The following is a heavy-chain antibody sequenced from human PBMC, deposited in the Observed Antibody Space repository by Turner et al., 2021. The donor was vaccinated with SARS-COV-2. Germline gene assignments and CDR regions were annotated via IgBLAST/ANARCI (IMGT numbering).Heavy chain of an antibody. J-gene: IGHJ6*02. CDR2: INPSTGAE. CDR1: GYTFTDHF. D-gene: IGHD1-26*01. CDR3: TMGREDLNMEV. V-gene: IGHV1-2*02. Sequence: QVQLLQSGAEVRKPGASVWVSCKTSGYTFTDHFLHWVRQAPGQGLEWMGWINPSTGAETSAQKLQDRVTLTRDKSVSVAYMEVRRLMLDDTAVYYCTMGREDLNMEVWGQGTTVIVSS.